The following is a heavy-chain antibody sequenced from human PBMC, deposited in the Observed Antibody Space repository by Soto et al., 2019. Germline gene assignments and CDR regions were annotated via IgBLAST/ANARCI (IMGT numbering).Heavy chain of an antibody. V-gene: IGHV3-21*06. J-gene: IGHJ4*02. CDR1: GFTFTRYS. CDR3: ARESEDLTSNFDY. Sequence: GSLRPSCAASGFTFTRYSVNWVRQAPGKGLEWVSSISSTTNYIYYGDSMKGRFTISRDNAKNSLYLEMNSLRAEDTAVYYCARESEDLTSNFDYWGQGTLVTVSS. CDR2: ISSTTNYI.